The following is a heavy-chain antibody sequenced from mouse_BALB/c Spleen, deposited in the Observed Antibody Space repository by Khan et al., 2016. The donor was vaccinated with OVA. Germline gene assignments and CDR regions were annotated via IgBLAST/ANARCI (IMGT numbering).Heavy chain of an antibody. V-gene: IGHV5-6-5*01. J-gene: IGHJ4*01. CDR3: ARGYGNFVNPHYAMDY. D-gene: IGHD2-1*01. CDR2: ISSGGTT. Sequence: EVLLVESGGGLVKPGGSLKLSCAASGFTFSTYAMSWVRQTPEKRLEWVASISSGGTTYYPDSVKGRFTISRDNARNSLSLQMSSLRSEDTAMYHCARGYGNFVNPHYAMDYWGQGTSVTVSS. CDR1: GFTFSTYA.